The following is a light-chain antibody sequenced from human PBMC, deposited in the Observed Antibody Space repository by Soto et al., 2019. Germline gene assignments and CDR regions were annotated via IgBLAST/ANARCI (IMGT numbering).Light chain of an antibody. V-gene: IGKV1-12*01. Sequence: DIQMTQSPSSGPASVGDRVTIPCRASQDIGNFLAWYQQTPGRAPTLLIHGASSLYRGVATRFSGGGTGTDFTLTIISLQPEDFATYYSQLTSAFPRTFGQGTKVDLK. CDR1: QDIGNF. CDR3: QLTSAFPRT. CDR2: GAS. J-gene: IGKJ2*01.